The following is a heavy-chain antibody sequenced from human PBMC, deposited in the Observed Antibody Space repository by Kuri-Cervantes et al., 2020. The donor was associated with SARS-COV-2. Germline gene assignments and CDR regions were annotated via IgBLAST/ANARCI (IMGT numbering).Heavy chain of an antibody. Sequence: VQLEESGPELVKPGASVKLSCKASGYTFTSYDINWVKQRPGQGLEWIGWIYPRDGSTKYNEKFKDKATLTVDTSSSTAYMELHSLTSEDSAVYFCADGGYYFDYWGQGTTLTVSS. V-gene: IGHV1-46*01. CDR3: ADGGYYFDY. CDR1: GYTFTSYD. J-gene: IGHJ4*01. D-gene: IGHD3-10*01. CDR2: IYPRDGST.